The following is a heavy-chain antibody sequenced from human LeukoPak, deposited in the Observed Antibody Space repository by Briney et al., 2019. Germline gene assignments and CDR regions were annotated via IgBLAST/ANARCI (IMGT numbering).Heavy chain of an antibody. J-gene: IGHJ3*02. CDR1: DGSISNYY. CDR3: AREILYYDSSGHAFDI. D-gene: IGHD3-22*01. CDR2: ILSSGKT. Sequence: PSETLSLTCSVSDGSISNYYGSWIRQPAGKGLEWIGRILSSGKTDYNPSLKSRITMSVDTSKDQFSLKLSSVTAADTAVYYCAREILYYDSSGHAFDIWGQGTMVTVSS. V-gene: IGHV4-4*07.